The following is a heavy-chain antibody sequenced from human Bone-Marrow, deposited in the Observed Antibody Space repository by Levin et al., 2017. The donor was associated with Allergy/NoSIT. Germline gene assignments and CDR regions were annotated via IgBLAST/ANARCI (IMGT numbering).Heavy chain of an antibody. CDR3: ANEVQGDLWSGFYDY. V-gene: IGHV1-24*01. D-gene: IGHD3-3*01. CDR1: GYSLTELS. Sequence: GASVKVSCKVSGYSLTELSIHWVRQAPGKGLEWMGGFDPEDGETFYAQQFQGRVTMTEDTSTDTAYMERSSLRSEDTAVYYCANEVQGDLWSGFYDYWGQGTLVTVSS. CDR2: FDPEDGET. J-gene: IGHJ4*02.